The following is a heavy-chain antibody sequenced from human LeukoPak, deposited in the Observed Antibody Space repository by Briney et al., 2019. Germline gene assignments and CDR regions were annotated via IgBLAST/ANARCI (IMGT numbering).Heavy chain of an antibody. J-gene: IGHJ5*01. V-gene: IGHV2-5*01. CDR1: GFSLTSSGLG. Sequence: SGPTLVNHKHTLSLTCTFSGFSLTSSGLGVGWIRQPPGKALEWLAVIYWKEDKHYRPPLKSRHTINKDTSKNQLGLTRTNMDPMDTPTYFFARRPRPSSFLDNWCDSWGEGNLVVVSS. CDR3: ARRPRPSSFLDNWCDS. CDR2: IYWKEDK. D-gene: IGHD2/OR15-2a*01.